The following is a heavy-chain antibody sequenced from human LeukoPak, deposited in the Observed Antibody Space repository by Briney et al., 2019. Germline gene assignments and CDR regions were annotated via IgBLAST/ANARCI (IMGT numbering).Heavy chain of an antibody. V-gene: IGHV3-73*01. CDR1: GFILSDSA. Sequence: GGSLRLSCTASGFILSDSAMDWVRQASGKGLEWVGRIRSKANSYATTHAASVKGRFTISRDDSTNTVYLQMNSLKAEDTAVYYCTRLLDEGSWGEGTLVTVSS. CDR3: TRLLDEGS. CDR2: IRSKANSYAT. J-gene: IGHJ4*02. D-gene: IGHD3/OR15-3a*01.